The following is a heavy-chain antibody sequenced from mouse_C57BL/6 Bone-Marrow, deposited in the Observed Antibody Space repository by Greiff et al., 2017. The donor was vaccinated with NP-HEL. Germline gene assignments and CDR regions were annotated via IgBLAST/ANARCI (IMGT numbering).Heavy chain of an antibody. CDR1: GFNIKDDY. V-gene: IGHV14-4*01. D-gene: IGHD2-5*01. J-gene: IGHJ2*01. CDR2: IDPENGDT. CDR3: TPHSNSFDY. Sequence: EVQLQQSGAELVRPGASVKLSCTASGFNIKDDYMHWVKQRPEQGLEWIGWIDPENGDTEYASKFQGQATITADPSSNTAHLQLSSLTSEDTAVYYCTPHSNSFDYWGQGTTLTVSS.